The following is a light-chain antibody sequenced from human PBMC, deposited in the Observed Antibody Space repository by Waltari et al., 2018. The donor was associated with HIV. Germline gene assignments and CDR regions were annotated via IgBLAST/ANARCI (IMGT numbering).Light chain of an antibody. CDR2: DVT. CDR3: CSYAGSSIPVV. CDR1: SSDVGGYNY. Sequence: HSALTQPASVSGSPGQSITISCTGTSSDVGGYNYVSWYQQHPGKAPKLMIYDVTKRPSGVSKRFSGSKSGNTASLTISGLQAEDEADYYCCSYAGSSIPVVFGGGTKLTVL. J-gene: IGLJ3*02. V-gene: IGLV2-23*02.